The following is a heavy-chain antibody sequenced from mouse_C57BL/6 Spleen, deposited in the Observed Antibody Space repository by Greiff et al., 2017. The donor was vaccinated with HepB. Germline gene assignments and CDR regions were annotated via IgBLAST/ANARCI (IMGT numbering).Heavy chain of an antibody. CDR2: IDPSDSYT. D-gene: IGHD1-1*01. J-gene: IGHJ1*03. CDR1: GYTFTSYW. CDR3: ARGNITTVVNFDV. Sequence: QVQLQQSGAELVMPGASVKLSCKASGYTFTSYWMHWVKQRPGQGLEWIGEIDPSDSYTNYNQKFKGKSTLTVYKSSSTAYMQLSSLTSEDSAVHYCARGNITTVVNFDVWGTGTTVTVSS. V-gene: IGHV1-69*01.